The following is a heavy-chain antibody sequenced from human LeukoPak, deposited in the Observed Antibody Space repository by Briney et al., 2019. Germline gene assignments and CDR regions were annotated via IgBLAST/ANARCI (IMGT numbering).Heavy chain of an antibody. Sequence: SETLSLTCAVYGGSFSAYHWTWIRQPPGMGLEWIGEINHSGSTNYNASLKSRLTISADTSKNQFSLKVSSVTAADAAVYYCARGSYYFHSSDNHYYYYYMDVWGEGTTVTVSS. CDR1: GGSFSAYH. D-gene: IGHD2/OR15-2a*01. CDR2: INHSGST. V-gene: IGHV4-34*01. CDR3: ARGSYYFHSSDNHYYYYYMDV. J-gene: IGHJ6*03.